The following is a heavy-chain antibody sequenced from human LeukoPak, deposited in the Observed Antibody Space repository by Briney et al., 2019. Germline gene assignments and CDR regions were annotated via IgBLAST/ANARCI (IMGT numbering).Heavy chain of an antibody. CDR3: VRDLT. J-gene: IGHJ5*02. Sequence: GGSLRLSCAASGFTVGTNSMSWARQSPGKGLEWVSVIYSGGNTYYADSVKGRFTISRDNSKNTLYLQMNSLRAEDTAVYYCVRDLTWGQGTLVTVSS. CDR2: IYSGGNT. V-gene: IGHV3-53*01. CDR1: GFTVGTNS.